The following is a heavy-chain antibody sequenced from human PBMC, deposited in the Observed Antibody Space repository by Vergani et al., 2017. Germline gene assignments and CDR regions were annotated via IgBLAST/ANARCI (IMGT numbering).Heavy chain of an antibody. CDR2: ISSSGRTI. CDR3: ARDRRDSSGYPGGAFDI. CDR1: GFTFSDYY. V-gene: IGHV3-11*01. J-gene: IGHJ3*02. D-gene: IGHD3-22*01. Sequence: QVQLVESGGGLVKPGGSLRLSCAASGFTFSDYYMSWIRQAPGKGLEWVSYISSSGRTIYYADSVKGRFTISRDNAKNSLYLKMNRLRDEDTAVYYCARDRRDSSGYPGGAFDIGGQGRMVTVSS.